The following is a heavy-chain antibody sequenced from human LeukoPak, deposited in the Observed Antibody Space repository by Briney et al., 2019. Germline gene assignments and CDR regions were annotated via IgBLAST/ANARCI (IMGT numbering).Heavy chain of an antibody. CDR3: ARDPTRSGLDY. D-gene: IGHD4-11*01. J-gene: IGHJ4*02. V-gene: IGHV4-59*01. Sequence: PSETLSLTCTVSGGSISSYYWSWIRQPRGKGLEWIGYIYYSGSTNCNPSLKSRVTISVDTSKNQFSLKLSSVTAADTAVYYCARDPTRSGLDYWGQGTLVTVSS. CDR2: IYYSGST. CDR1: GGSISSYY.